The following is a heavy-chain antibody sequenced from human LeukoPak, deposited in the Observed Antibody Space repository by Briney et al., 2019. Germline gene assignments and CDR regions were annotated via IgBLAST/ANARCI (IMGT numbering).Heavy chain of an antibody. CDR3: ARGSIAVGVGWFDP. CDR2: INAGNGNT. J-gene: IGHJ5*02. Sequence: GASVKVSCKASGYTFTSYAMHWVRQAPGQRLEWMGWINAGNGNTKYSQKFQDRVTITRDTAASTSYMELSSLRSEDTAVYYCARGSIAVGVGWFDPWGPGTLVTVSS. CDR1: GYTFTSYA. D-gene: IGHD6-6*01. V-gene: IGHV1-3*01.